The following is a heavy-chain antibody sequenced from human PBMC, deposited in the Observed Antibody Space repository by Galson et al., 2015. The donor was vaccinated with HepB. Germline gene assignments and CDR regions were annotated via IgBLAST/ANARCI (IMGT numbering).Heavy chain of an antibody. CDR3: ARESDDYSNSWTDY. D-gene: IGHD4-11*01. Sequence: SLILSCAASGFTFSSYSMNWVRQAPGEGLEWVSSISSSSSYTYYADSVKGRFTISRDNAKNSLYLQMNSLRAEDTAVYYCARESDDYSNSWTDYWGQGTLVTVSS. V-gene: IGHV3-21*01. CDR1: GFTFSSYS. J-gene: IGHJ4*02. CDR2: ISSSSSYT.